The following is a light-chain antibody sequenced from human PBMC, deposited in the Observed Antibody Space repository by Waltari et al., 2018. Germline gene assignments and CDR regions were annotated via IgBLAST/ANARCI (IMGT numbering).Light chain of an antibody. CDR2: GAS. J-gene: IGKJ2*01. Sequence: EIVMTQSPATLSVSPGERATIPCRASQSIRSNLAWYRQKPGQAPRLLIYGASFRATGIPARFSGSGSGTEFTLTISSLQSEDFAIYYCQQYDNWPPITFGQGTKLEMK. CDR3: QQYDNWPPIT. CDR1: QSIRSN. V-gene: IGKV3-15*01.